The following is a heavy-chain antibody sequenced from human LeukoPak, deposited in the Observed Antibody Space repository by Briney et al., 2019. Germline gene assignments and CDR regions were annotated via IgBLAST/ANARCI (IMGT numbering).Heavy chain of an antibody. Sequence: SETLSLTCTVSGGSISSSSYYWGWIRQPPGKGLEWIGSIYYSGSTYYNPSLKRRVTISVDTSKNQFSLKLSSVTAADTTVYYCASPDTAMVIFDYWGQGTLVTVSS. J-gene: IGHJ4*02. V-gene: IGHV4-39*01. D-gene: IGHD5-18*01. CDR1: GGSISSSSYY. CDR3: ASPDTAMVIFDY. CDR2: IYYSGST.